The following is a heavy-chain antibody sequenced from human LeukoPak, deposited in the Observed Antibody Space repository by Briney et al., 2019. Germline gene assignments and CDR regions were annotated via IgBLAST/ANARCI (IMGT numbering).Heavy chain of an antibody. J-gene: IGHJ6*02. CDR3: ARDRSSNWYNYYGMDV. CDR2: INHSGST. V-gene: IGHV4-61*08. Sequence: SETLSLTCTVSGDSISSGDYYWSWIRQPPGKGLEWIGEINHSGSTNYNPSLKSRVTISVDTSKNQFSLKLSSVTAADTAVYYCARDRSSNWYNYYGMDVWGQGTTVTVSS. D-gene: IGHD6-13*01. CDR1: GDSISSGDYY.